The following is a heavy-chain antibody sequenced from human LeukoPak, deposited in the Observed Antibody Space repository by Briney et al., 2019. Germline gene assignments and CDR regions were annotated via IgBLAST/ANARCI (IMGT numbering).Heavy chain of an antibody. CDR1: GFPFSSYS. V-gene: IGHV3-7*03. Sequence: GGSLRLSCAASGFPFSSYSMTWVRQAPGKGLEWVANIKPDGTTKFYVDSVKGRFTISRDNALNSLYLQMNSLRAEDTAIYYCARSIPNATPCNGRSDYWAREPWSPSPQ. CDR2: IKPDGTTK. D-gene: IGHD2-2*01. J-gene: IGHJ4*02. CDR3: ARSIPNATPCNGRSDY.